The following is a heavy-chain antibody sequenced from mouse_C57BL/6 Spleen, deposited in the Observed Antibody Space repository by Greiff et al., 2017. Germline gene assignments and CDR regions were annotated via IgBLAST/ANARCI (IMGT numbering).Heavy chain of an antibody. D-gene: IGHD1-1*01. CDR2: IYPGDGDT. CDR1: GYAFSSSW. Sequence: QVQLQQSGPELVKPGASVKISCKASGYAFSSSWMNWVKQRPGKGLEWIGRIYPGDGDTNYNGKFQGKAPLTADKSSSTAYMQISSLTSEDSTVYFCARLDYYGSSYFDYWGQGTTLTVSS. J-gene: IGHJ2*01. CDR3: ARLDYYGSSYFDY. V-gene: IGHV1-82*01.